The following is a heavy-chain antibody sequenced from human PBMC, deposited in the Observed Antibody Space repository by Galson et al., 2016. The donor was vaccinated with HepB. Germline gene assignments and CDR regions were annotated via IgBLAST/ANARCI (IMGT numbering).Heavy chain of an antibody. Sequence: SVKVSCKASGYTLTSYYMNWVRQAPGQGLEWMGMINPTGGSTTYAQKFQGRVTMTRDTSTSTVYMELSSLRTEDTAVYYCASGGGKTSTMDVWGQGTTVTVSS. CDR1: GYTLTSYY. D-gene: IGHD3-16*01. J-gene: IGHJ6*02. CDR2: INPTGGST. CDR3: ASGGGKTSTMDV. V-gene: IGHV1-46*01.